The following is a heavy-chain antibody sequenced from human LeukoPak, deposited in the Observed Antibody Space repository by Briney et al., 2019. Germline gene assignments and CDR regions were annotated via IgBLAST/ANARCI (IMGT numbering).Heavy chain of an antibody. D-gene: IGHD3-3*01. CDR3: ARERSLEWLLYMDV. J-gene: IGHJ6*03. Sequence: PSETLSLTCTVSGGSISSYYWSWIRQPPGKGLEWIGYIYYSGSTNYNPSLKSRVTISVDTSKNQFSLKLSSVTAADTAVYYCARERSLEWLLYMDVWGKGTTVTVSS. V-gene: IGHV4-59*01. CDR2: IYYSGST. CDR1: GGSISSYY.